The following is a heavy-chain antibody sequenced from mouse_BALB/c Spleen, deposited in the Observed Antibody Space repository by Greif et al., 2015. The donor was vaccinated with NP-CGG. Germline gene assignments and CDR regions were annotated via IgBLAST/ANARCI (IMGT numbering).Heavy chain of an antibody. Sequence: EVQLVESGGGLVQPGGSRKLSCAASGFTFSDYGMAWVRQAPGKGPEWVAFISNLAYSIYYADTVTGRFTISRENAKNSLYQEMSSLRAEDTAMYYCARDYYGSSYWYFDVWGAGTTVTVSS. CDR2: ISNLAYSI. CDR1: GFTFSDYG. J-gene: IGHJ1*01. CDR3: ARDYYGSSYWYFDV. V-gene: IGHV5-15*02. D-gene: IGHD1-1*01.